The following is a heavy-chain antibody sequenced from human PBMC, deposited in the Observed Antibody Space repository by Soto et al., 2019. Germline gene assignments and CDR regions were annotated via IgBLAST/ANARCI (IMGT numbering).Heavy chain of an antibody. V-gene: IGHV4-31*03. J-gene: IGHJ4*02. CDR1: GGSISSGGYY. CDR3: ARALGATINYFDY. Sequence: SETLSLTCTVSGGSISSGGYYWNWVRQHPGKGLEWIGYIYYSGSTYYNPSLKSRVTISFDTSKNQFSLKLSSVTAADTAVYYCARALGATINYFDYWGQGTLVTVS. CDR2: IYYSGST. D-gene: IGHD5-12*01.